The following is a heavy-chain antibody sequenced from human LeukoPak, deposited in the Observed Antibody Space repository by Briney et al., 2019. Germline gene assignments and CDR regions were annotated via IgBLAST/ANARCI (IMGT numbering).Heavy chain of an antibody. CDR2: IYSGGNT. CDR1: GFTVSSNY. J-gene: IGHJ3*02. V-gene: IGHV3-53*01. CDR3: ARGRLDAFDI. D-gene: IGHD6-19*01. Sequence: GSLRLSRAPPGFTVSSNYMSWVSQTPRKGLEWVSVIYSGGNTYYADFVKGRFTISRDNSKNTLFLQMNSLRAEDTAVFYCARGRLDAFDIWGQGTMVTVSS.